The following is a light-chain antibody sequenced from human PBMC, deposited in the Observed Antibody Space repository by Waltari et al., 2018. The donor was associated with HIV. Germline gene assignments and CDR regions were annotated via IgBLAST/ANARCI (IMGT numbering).Light chain of an antibody. CDR2: WAS. CDR1: PRILNTPNKKNY. Sequence: DIVLTQSPESLAVSVGERASITCRSSPRILNTPNKKNYLACYQVKPGQAPRLLIYWASTRESGVPGRFSGSASGTDFTLTITSLQAEDVATYYCQQYFGIPLTFGGGTKV. CDR3: QQYFGIPLT. V-gene: IGKV4-1*01. J-gene: IGKJ4*01.